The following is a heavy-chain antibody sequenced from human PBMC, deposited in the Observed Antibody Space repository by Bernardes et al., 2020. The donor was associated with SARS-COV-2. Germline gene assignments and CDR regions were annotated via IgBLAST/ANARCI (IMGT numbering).Heavy chain of an antibody. V-gene: IGHV1-2*02. CDR1: GYTFTDYY. J-gene: IGHJ2*01. CDR3: ARENWYFDL. Sequence: ASVKVSCKASGYTFTDYYMHWVRQAPGQGLEWMGWINPNSGGPNYAQELQGRVTMTRDTSITTAYMELSRLRSDDTAVYYCARENWYFDLWGRGTLVTVSS. CDR2: INPNSGGP.